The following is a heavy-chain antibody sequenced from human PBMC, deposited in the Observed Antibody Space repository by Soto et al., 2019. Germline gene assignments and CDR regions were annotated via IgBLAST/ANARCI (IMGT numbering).Heavy chain of an antibody. D-gene: IGHD6-19*01. V-gene: IGHV3-23*01. CDR2: ISGSGGST. J-gene: IGHJ5*02. Sequence: LRLSCAASGFTFSSYAMSCVRQAPGNGLEWVSAISGSGGSTYYADSVKGRSTISRDNSKNTLYLQMNSLRAEDTAVYYCAKDIAVAGFNWFDPWGQGTLVTVSS. CDR3: AKDIAVAGFNWFDP. CDR1: GFTFSSYA.